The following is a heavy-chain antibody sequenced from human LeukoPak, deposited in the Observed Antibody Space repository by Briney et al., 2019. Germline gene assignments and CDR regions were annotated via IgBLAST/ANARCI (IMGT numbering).Heavy chain of an antibody. J-gene: IGHJ6*02. Sequence: LGESLKISCKGSGYSFTSYWIGWVRQMPGKGLEWMGIIYPGDSDTRYSPSSQGQVTISADKSISTAYLQWSSLKASDTAMYYCARRQYQPPGWYYYGMDVWGQGTTVTVSS. D-gene: IGHD2-2*01. CDR2: IYPGDSDT. CDR3: ARRQYQPPGWYYYGMDV. CDR1: GYSFTSYW. V-gene: IGHV5-51*01.